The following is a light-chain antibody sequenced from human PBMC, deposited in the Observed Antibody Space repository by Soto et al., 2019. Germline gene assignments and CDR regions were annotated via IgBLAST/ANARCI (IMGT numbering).Light chain of an antibody. J-gene: IGLJ2*01. CDR1: SSDVGGYNY. CDR3: SSYTSSSVV. Sequence: QSALTQPASVSGSPGQSITISCTGTSSDVGGYNYVSWYQQHPGKAPKLMIYEVSNRPSGVSNRFSGSKSGNTASLTSSGLKAEDEDDYYCSSYTSSSVVFGGGTKLTVL. V-gene: IGLV2-14*01. CDR2: EVS.